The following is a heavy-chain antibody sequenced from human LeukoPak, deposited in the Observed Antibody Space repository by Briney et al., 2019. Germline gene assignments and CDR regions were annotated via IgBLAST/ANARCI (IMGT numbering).Heavy chain of an antibody. CDR2: ISWNSGII. V-gene: IGHV3-9*03. CDR3: AKGGVVVVAATYFDY. D-gene: IGHD2-15*01. CDR1: GFTFDDYA. Sequence: GRSLRLSCAASGFTFDDYAMHWVRQAPGKGLEWVSGISWNSGIIGYADSVKGRFTISRDNAKNFLYLQMNSLRAEDMALYYCAKGGVVVVAATYFDYWGQGTLVTVSS. J-gene: IGHJ4*02.